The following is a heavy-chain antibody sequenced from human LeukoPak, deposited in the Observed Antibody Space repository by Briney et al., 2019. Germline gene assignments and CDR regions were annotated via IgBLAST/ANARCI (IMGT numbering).Heavy chain of an antibody. D-gene: IGHD5-18*01. J-gene: IGHJ6*02. Sequence: SETLSLTCTVSGGSISSYYWSWIRQPPGKGLEWIGYIYYSGSTNYNPSLKSRVTIPVDTSKNQFSLKLSSVTAADTAVYYCARGYSYYTYYYYYGMDVWGQGTTVTVSS. V-gene: IGHV4-59*01. CDR1: GGSISSYY. CDR3: ARGYSYYTYYYYYGMDV. CDR2: IYYSGST.